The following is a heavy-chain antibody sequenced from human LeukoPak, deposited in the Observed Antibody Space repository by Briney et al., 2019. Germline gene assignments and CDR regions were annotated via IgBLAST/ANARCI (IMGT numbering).Heavy chain of an antibody. Sequence: GGSLRLSCVASGFTFTEAWMSWVRQAPGKGLEWIGRIKSKSEGATRDFAAPVKGRVTMSRDESKNTVYLHMDSLKIEDTAMYYCAAGTGNSDFDYWGQGTLVTVPS. V-gene: IGHV3-15*01. D-gene: IGHD1-1*01. CDR3: AAGTGNSDFDY. J-gene: IGHJ4*02. CDR2: IKSKSEGATR. CDR1: GFTFTEAW.